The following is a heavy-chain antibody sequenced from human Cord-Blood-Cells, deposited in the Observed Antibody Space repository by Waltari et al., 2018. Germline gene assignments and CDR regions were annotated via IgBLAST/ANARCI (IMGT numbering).Heavy chain of an antibody. CDR3: ARDAGGNYYFDY. CDR1: GFTFTSYG. Sequence: QVQLVASGGGVVQPGRSLRLSCAATGFTFTSYGMHCVRQAPGKGLKWVAVLWYDGSNKYYADSVNGRFTISRDNSKNTLYLQMNSLRAEDTAVYYCARDAGGNYYFDYWGQGTLVTVSS. D-gene: IGHD1-1*01. J-gene: IGHJ4*02. V-gene: IGHV3-33*01. CDR2: LWYDGSNK.